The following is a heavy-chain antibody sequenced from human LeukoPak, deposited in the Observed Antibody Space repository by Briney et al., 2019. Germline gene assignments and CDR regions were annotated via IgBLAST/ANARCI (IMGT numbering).Heavy chain of an antibody. CDR1: GFTFSSYA. CDR2: ISGSGGST. V-gene: IGHV3-23*01. J-gene: IGHJ4*02. Sequence: GGSLRLSCAASGFTFSSYAMSWVRQAPGKGPEWVSAISGSGGSTYYADSVKGRFTISRDNSKNTLYLQMNSLRAEDTAVYYCAKDQGIAVAAGGFDYWGQGTLVTVSS. CDR3: AKDQGIAVAAGGFDY. D-gene: IGHD6-19*01.